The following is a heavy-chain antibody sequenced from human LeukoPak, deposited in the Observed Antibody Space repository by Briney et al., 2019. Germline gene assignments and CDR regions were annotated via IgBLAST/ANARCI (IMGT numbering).Heavy chain of an antibody. CDR3: VTDPYTTTDDNNFEPQGAY. CDR1: GYTLSKLS. V-gene: IGHV1-24*01. J-gene: IGHJ4*02. D-gene: IGHD5-24*01. Sequence: GASVKVSCKAPGYTLSKLSIHWVRQPSGKGLEWMGAFDPEDGETTYAQEFQGRATMTADTSTDTAYMELSSLTSDDTAVYYCVTDPYTTTDDNNFEPQGAYWDQGTLVTVSS. CDR2: FDPEDGET.